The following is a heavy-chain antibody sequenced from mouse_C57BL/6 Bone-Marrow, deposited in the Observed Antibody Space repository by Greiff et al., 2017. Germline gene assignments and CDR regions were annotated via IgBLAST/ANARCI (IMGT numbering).Heavy chain of an antibody. D-gene: IGHD2-5*01. CDR3: ARRDSNYRWAMDY. CDR2: IHPNSGST. J-gene: IGHJ4*01. Sequence: QVQLKQPGAELVKPGASVKLSCKASGYTFTSYWMHWVKQRPGQGLEWIGMIHPNSGSTNYNEKFKSKATLTVDKSSSTAYMQLSSLTSEDSAVYYCARRDSNYRWAMDYWGQGTSVTVSS. V-gene: IGHV1-64*01. CDR1: GYTFTSYW.